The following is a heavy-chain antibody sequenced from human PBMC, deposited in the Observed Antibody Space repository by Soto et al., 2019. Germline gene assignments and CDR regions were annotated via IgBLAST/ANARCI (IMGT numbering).Heavy chain of an antibody. CDR1: GYTFTGYY. Sequence: ASVKVSCKASGYTFTGYYMHWVRQAPGQGLEWMGWINPNSGGTNYAQKFQGWVTMTRDTSISTAYMELSRLRSDDTAVYYCARGGLGSYYYYYGMDVWGQGTTVTVSS. D-gene: IGHD1-26*01. CDR3: ARGGLGSYYYYYGMDV. CDR2: INPNSGGT. J-gene: IGHJ6*02. V-gene: IGHV1-2*04.